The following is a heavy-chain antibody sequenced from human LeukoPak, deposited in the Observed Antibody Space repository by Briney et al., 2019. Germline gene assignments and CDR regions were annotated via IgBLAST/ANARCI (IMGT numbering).Heavy chain of an antibody. J-gene: IGHJ4*02. CDR2: IIPIFGTA. CDR1: GGTFSSYA. D-gene: IGHD3-10*01. Sequence: SVKVSCKASGGTFSSYAISWVRQAPGQGLEWMGGIIPIFGTANYAQKFQGRVTITADQSTSTAYMELSSLRSEDTAVYYCARDRSYYYGSGSYTGTVTDWGQGTLVTVSS. CDR3: ARDRSYYYGSGSYTGTVTD. V-gene: IGHV1-69*13.